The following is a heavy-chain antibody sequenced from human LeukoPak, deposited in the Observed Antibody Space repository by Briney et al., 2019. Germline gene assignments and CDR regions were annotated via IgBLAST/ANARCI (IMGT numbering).Heavy chain of an antibody. Sequence: GGSLRLSCAASGFTFSSYAMSWVRQAPGKGLEWVSAISGSGGSTYYADSVKGRFTISRDNSKNTLYLQTNSLRAEDTAVYYCAKNLAYYYDSSGYKTFDYWGQGTLVTVSS. CDR1: GFTFSSYA. V-gene: IGHV3-23*01. CDR2: ISGSGGST. CDR3: AKNLAYYYDSSGYKTFDY. D-gene: IGHD3-22*01. J-gene: IGHJ4*02.